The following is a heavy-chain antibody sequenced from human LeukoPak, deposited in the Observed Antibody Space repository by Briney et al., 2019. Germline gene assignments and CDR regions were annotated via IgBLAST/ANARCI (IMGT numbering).Heavy chain of an antibody. J-gene: IGHJ4*02. CDR3: AREMFWSGYFSNLHFDY. CDR1: EFTFSSYN. Sequence: GGSLRLSCAASEFTFSSYNTNWVRQAPGKGLEWVSSISSSSAYIYYADSVKGRFTISRDNAKNSLYLQMNSLRAEDTAVYYCAREMFWSGYFSNLHFDYWGQGALVTVSS. CDR2: ISSSSAYI. V-gene: IGHV3-21*01. D-gene: IGHD3-3*01.